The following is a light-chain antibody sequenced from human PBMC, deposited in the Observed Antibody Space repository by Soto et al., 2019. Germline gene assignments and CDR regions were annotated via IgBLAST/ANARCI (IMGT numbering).Light chain of an antibody. Sequence: EIVLTQSPATLSLSPGERATLSCRASQSVSSYLAWYQQKPGQAPRLLLYDASNRATGIPARFSGSGSGTDFTLTLSSLEPEDFAVYSCQERSNWPPYTFGQGTKLEIK. CDR3: QERSNWPPYT. J-gene: IGKJ2*01. V-gene: IGKV3-11*01. CDR2: DAS. CDR1: QSVSSY.